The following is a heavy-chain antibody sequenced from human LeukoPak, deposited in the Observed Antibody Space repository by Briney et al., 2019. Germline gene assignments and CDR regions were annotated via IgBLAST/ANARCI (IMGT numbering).Heavy chain of an antibody. CDR1: GFTFSSYS. Sequence: GGSLRLPCAASGFTFSSYSMNWVRQAPGKGLEWVSSISSTSSYIYYADSVKGRFTISRDNAKDSLFLQLNSLGAEDTAMYYCARVEAVAGNWGGLDPWGQGTQVTVSS. CDR3: ARVEAVAGNWGGLDP. J-gene: IGHJ5*02. V-gene: IGHV3-21*01. CDR2: ISSTSSYI. D-gene: IGHD6-19*01.